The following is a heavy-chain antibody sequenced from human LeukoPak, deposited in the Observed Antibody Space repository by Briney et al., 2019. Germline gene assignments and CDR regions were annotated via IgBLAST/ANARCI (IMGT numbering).Heavy chain of an antibody. Sequence: QPGGSLRLSCAASGFTFSKYGMYWVRQAPGKGLEWVTFISYDGNDKYYGDSVKGRFTISRDNSKNTLYLQMNSLRPEDTAVYYCAKDAIIVATIREIDSWGQGTLVTVSS. CDR2: ISYDGNDK. J-gene: IGHJ4*02. V-gene: IGHV3-30*18. D-gene: IGHD5-12*01. CDR3: AKDAIIVATIREIDS. CDR1: GFTFSKYG.